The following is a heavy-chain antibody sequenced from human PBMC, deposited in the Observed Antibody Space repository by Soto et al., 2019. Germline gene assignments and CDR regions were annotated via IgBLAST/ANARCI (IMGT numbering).Heavy chain of an antibody. CDR3: ARSGAAPRITIFGVVTHTYGMDV. Sequence: GGSLRLSCAASGFTFSSYGMHWVRQAPGKGLEWVAVISYDGSNKYYADSVKGRFTISRDNSKNTLYLQMNSLRAEDTAMYYCARSGAAPRITIFGVVTHTYGMDVWGQGTTVTVSS. V-gene: IGHV3-30*03. CDR1: GFTFSSYG. D-gene: IGHD3-3*01. J-gene: IGHJ6*02. CDR2: ISYDGSNK.